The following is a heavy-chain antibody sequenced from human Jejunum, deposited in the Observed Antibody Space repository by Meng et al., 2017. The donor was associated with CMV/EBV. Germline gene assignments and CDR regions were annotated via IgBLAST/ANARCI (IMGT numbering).Heavy chain of an antibody. J-gene: IGHJ4*02. CDR2: INTDGSSS. Sequence: ASGFTFSSYWMHWVRQAPGKGLVWVSRINTDGSSSNYADSVKGRFTISRDNAKNTLYLQMNSLRAEDTAVYYCARDPQSSSWYFFGYWGQGTLVTVSS. CDR3: ARDPQSSSWYFFGY. D-gene: IGHD6-13*01. CDR1: GFTFSSYW. V-gene: IGHV3-74*01.